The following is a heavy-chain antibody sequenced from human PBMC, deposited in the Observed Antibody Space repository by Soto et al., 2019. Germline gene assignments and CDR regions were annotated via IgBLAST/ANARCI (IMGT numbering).Heavy chain of an antibody. Sequence: PSESLSLTCTVSGCSISNAAYSWSWIRQPPGKGLEWIGYIYPSGMPFYNPSLRSLAKITIDRSNDQFTLNLRSVTAADSALYYCARERSGYGLFDSWGQGTLVTVSS. J-gene: IGHJ4*02. CDR3: ARERSGYGLFDS. CDR2: IYPSGMP. V-gene: IGHV4-30-2*01. D-gene: IGHD6-25*01. CDR1: GCSISNAAYS.